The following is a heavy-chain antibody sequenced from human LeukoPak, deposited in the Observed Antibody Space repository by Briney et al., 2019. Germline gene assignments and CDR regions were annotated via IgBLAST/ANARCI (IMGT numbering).Heavy chain of an antibody. Sequence: SETLSLTCTVSGGSISSYYWSWIRQPPGKGLEWIGYVYYSGSTNYNPSLKSRVTISVDTSKNQFSLKLSSVTAADTAVYYCARVVRDGYNYYLDYWGQGTLVTVSS. CDR3: ARVVRDGYNYYLDY. J-gene: IGHJ4*02. D-gene: IGHD5-24*01. CDR2: VYYSGST. V-gene: IGHV4-59*01. CDR1: GGSISSYY.